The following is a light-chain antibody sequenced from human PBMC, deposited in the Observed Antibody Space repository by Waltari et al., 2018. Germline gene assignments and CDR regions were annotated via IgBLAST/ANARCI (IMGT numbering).Light chain of an antibody. J-gene: IGLJ2*01. CDR2: DVS. CDR1: STDVGGYNY. V-gene: IGLV2-14*03. CDR3: TSYTSSGTHYVV. Sequence: QSALTQPASVSGSLGQSITISCTGTSTDVGGYNYVSSYQHHPGKAPKLILYDVSDRPSGVSNRFSGSKSGNTASLTISGLQAEDEADYYCTSYTSSGTHYVVFGGGTTLTVL.